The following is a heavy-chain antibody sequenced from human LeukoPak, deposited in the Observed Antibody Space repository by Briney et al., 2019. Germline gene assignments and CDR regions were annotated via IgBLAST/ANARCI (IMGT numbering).Heavy chain of an antibody. V-gene: IGHV3-23*01. J-gene: IGHJ6*03. Sequence: PGGSLRLSCAASGFTFSSYAMRWVRQAPGKGLEWVSAISGSGGSTYYADSVKGRLTISRDNCKNTLYLQMNRLRAEDTAVDYCAKGPAMAFYYYYYYMDVWGKGTTVTVSS. CDR1: GFTFSSYA. CDR3: AKGPAMAFYYYYYYMDV. CDR2: ISGSGGST. D-gene: IGHD5-18*01.